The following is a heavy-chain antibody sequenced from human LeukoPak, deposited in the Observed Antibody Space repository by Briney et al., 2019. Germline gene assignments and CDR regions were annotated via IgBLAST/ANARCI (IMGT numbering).Heavy chain of an antibody. CDR3: ATRTGYSSSWPYFDY. D-gene: IGHD6-13*01. CDR2: IYYSGST. J-gene: IGHJ4*02. Sequence: SETLSLTCTVSGGSISSSSYYWGWIRQPPGKGLEWIGSIYYSGSTYYNPSLKSRVTISVDTSKNQFSLKLSSVTAADTAVYYCATRTGYSSSWPYFDYWGQGTLVTVSS. V-gene: IGHV4-39*07. CDR1: GGSISSSSYY.